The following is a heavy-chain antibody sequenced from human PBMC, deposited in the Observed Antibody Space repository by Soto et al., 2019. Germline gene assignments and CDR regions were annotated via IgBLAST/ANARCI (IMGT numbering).Heavy chain of an antibody. CDR1: GGSISSYY. CDR2: IYYSGST. CDR3: AGSDGSY. V-gene: IGHV4-59*01. J-gene: IGHJ4*02. Sequence: SETLSLTCTVSGGSISSYYWSWIRQPPGKGLEWIGYIYYSGSTNYNPSLKSRVTISVDTSKNQFSLKLSSVTAADTAVYYCAGSDGSYWGQGTLVTVSS.